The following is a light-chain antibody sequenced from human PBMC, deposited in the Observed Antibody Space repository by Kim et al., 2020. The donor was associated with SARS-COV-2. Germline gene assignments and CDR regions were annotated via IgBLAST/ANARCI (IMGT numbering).Light chain of an antibody. J-gene: IGKJ1*01. CDR3: HQYYTYPWT. V-gene: IGKV1-5*03. CDR2: KAS. Sequence: ASVGDRVTITCRASQSIDSWLAWYQQKPGTPPKLLIYKASSLKTGVPSRFSGSESGTEFTLTITSLQPDDFVTYYCHQYYTYPWTFGQGTKVDIK. CDR1: QSIDSW.